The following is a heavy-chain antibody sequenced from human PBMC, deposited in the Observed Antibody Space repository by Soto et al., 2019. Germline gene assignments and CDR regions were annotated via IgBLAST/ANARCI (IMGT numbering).Heavy chain of an antibody. Sequence: SETLSLTCTVSGGSISSYYWSWIRQPPGKGLEWIGYIYYSGSTNYNPSLNSRVTISVDTSKNQFSLKLSSVTAADTATYYCAGGTMVRGFDYWGQGTLVTVSS. CDR3: AGGTMVRGFDY. V-gene: IGHV4-59*01. D-gene: IGHD3-10*01. CDR1: GGSISSYY. CDR2: IYYSGST. J-gene: IGHJ4*02.